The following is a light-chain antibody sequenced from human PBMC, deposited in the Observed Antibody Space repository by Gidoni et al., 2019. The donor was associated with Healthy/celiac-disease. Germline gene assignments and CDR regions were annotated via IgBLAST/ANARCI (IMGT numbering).Light chain of an antibody. CDR2: GAS. CDR3: QQYGSSPWT. Sequence: EIVLTQSPGTLSLSPGERATLSCRASPSVSSSYLAWYQQKPGQAPRRLIYGASSRATGIPDRFRGSGSGTDFTLTISRLEPEDCAVYYCQQYGSSPWTFGQGTKVEIK. V-gene: IGKV3-20*01. J-gene: IGKJ1*01. CDR1: PSVSSSY.